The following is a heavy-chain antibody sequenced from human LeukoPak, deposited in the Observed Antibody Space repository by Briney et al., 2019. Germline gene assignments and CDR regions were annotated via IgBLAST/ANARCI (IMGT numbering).Heavy chain of an antibody. V-gene: IGHV3-7*01. CDR1: GFSFRNYW. CDR3: ARQHDYADF. Sequence: PAGSLTLSCAASGFSFRNYWMSWVRQAPGKGMEWVANINQAHSEKHYVDTVKGRFTISRDNAENSLFLQMNSLRAEDTAVYYCARQHDYADFWGQGTLVTVSS. J-gene: IGHJ4*02. CDR2: INQAHSEK.